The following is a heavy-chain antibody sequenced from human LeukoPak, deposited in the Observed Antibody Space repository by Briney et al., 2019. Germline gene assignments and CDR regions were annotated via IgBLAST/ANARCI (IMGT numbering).Heavy chain of an antibody. Sequence: SGTLSLTCTVSGGSVSSGSYYWSGIRQPPGKGLEWIGYIYYSGSTNYNPSLKSRVTISVDTSKNQFSLKLSSVTAADTAVYHCAREAMYSYGNNFDYWGQGTLVTVSS. D-gene: IGHD5-18*01. CDR3: AREAMYSYGNNFDY. CDR2: IYYSGST. J-gene: IGHJ4*02. CDR1: GGSVSSGSYY. V-gene: IGHV4-61*01.